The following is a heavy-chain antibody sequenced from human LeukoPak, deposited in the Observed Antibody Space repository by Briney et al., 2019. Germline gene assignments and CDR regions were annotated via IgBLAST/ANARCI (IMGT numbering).Heavy chain of an antibody. CDR1: GFTVSSNY. Sequence: LRLSCAASGFTVSSNYMSWIRQPPGKALEWLARIDWDDDKYYSTSLKTRLTISKDTSKNQVVLTMTNMDPVDTATYYCARWGAAAAREYYFDYWGQGTLVTVSS. V-gene: IGHV2-70*11. CDR3: ARWGAAAAREYYFDY. D-gene: IGHD6-13*01. J-gene: IGHJ4*02. CDR2: IDWDDDK.